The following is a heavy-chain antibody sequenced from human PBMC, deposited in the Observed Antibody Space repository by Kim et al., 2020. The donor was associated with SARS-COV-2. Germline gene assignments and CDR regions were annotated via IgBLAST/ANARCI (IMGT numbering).Heavy chain of an antibody. CDR1: GYTFTSYY. CDR2: INPSGGST. V-gene: IGHV1-46*01. CDR3: ARDPRAYYYDSSDRNWFDP. Sequence: ASVKVSCKASGYTFTSYYMHWVRQAPGQGLEWMGIINPSGGSTSYAQKFQGRVTMTRDTSTSTVYMELSSLRSEDTAVYYCARDPRAYYYDSSDRNWFDPWGQGTLVTVSS. J-gene: IGHJ5*02. D-gene: IGHD3-22*01.